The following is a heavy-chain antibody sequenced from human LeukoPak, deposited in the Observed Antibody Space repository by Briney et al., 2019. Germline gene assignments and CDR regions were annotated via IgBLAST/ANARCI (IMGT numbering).Heavy chain of an antibody. V-gene: IGHV4-4*07. CDR1: GGSISSYY. CDR2: IYNSGNT. J-gene: IGHJ4*02. D-gene: IGHD2-15*01. Sequence: PSETLSLTCTVSGGSISSYYWSWIRQPAGKGLEWIGRIYNSGNTNYNPSLKGRVTMSVDTSRNQFSLRLSSVTAADTAVYYCARFSCSGGTCSPEDYWGQGTLVTVSS. CDR3: ARFSCSGGTCSPEDY.